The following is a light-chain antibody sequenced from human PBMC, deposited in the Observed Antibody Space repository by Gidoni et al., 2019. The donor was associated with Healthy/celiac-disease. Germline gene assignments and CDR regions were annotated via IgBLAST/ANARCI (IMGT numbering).Light chain of an antibody. CDR2: AAS. CDR3: QQSYSTHLT. Sequence: DIQMTQSPSPLSVSVGDRVTITCRASQSISSYINWYQQKPGKAPKLLIYAASSLQSGVPSRFSGSGSGTDFTLTISSLQPEDFATYYCQQSYSTHLTFGGGTKVEIK. CDR1: QSISSY. V-gene: IGKV1-39*01. J-gene: IGKJ4*01.